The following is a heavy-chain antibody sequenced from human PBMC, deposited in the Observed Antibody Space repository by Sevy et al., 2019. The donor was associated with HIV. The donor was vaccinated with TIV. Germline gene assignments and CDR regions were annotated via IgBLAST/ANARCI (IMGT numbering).Heavy chain of an antibody. CDR2: IKSKTDGGTT. J-gene: IGHJ1*01. CDR1: GFTFTNVW. Sequence: GGSLRLSFAASGFTFTNVWMIWVRQAPGKGLEWVAHIKSKTDGGTTDYAAPVRGRLTISRDNSKNKLYLQMNSLKTEDTAVYYCTTGGSLFQHWGQGTLVTVSS. D-gene: IGHD3-16*01. CDR3: TTGGSLFQH. V-gene: IGHV3-15*01.